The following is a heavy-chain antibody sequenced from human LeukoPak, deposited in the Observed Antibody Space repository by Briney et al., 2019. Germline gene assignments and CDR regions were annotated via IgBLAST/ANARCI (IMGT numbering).Heavy chain of an antibody. V-gene: IGHV3-48*03. J-gene: IGHJ4*02. CDR1: GFTFSSYE. Sequence: GGSLILSCAASGFTFSSYEINRVRQAPGKGLEWVSYISSSGSTIYYADSVKGRFTISRDNAKNSLCLQMNSLRAEDTAVYYCARDQDRFDYWGQGTLVTVSS. CDR3: ARDQDRFDY. CDR2: ISSSGSTI.